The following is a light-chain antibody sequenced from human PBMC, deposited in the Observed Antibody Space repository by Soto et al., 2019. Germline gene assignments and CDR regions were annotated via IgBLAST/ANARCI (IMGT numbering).Light chain of an antibody. V-gene: IGKV1-27*01. CDR3: QKYDSASSPT. CDR2: AAS. J-gene: IGKJ4*01. Sequence: DIQMTQSPSSLSASVGDRVTVTCRASQGISSYLAWYQQKPGKVPKLLIFAASTLQPGVPSRFSGSGSGTDFTLIIRSLQPDDVATYYCQKYDSASSPTFGGGTKVEIK. CDR1: QGISSY.